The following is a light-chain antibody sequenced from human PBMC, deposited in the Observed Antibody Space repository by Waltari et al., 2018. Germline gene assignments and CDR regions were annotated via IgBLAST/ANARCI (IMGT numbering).Light chain of an antibody. Sequence: IVLTQSPATLSLSPGERATLSCRASQSVSRSLAWYQQKPGQAPRLLICDASNRATGIPARFSGSGSGTDFTLTIGSLAPEDFAVYYCQQHSNWPPTFTFGPGTKVDI. J-gene: IGKJ3*01. V-gene: IGKV3-11*01. CDR1: QSVSRS. CDR2: DAS. CDR3: QQHSNWPPTFT.